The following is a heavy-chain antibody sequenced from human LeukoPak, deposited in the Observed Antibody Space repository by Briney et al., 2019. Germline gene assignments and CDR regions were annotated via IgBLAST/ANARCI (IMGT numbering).Heavy chain of an antibody. V-gene: IGHV3-7*01. CDR2: IKHDGSET. J-gene: IGHJ4*02. CDR3: ARGGSHYSFDS. Sequence: GGSLRLSCAASGCSFSSYWMNWVRQAPGKGLEWVANIKHDGSETKSVDSVKGRFTISRDNVKNSLYLQMNNLRAEDTAVYYCARGGSHYSFDSWGQGTLVTVSA. CDR1: GCSFSSYW. D-gene: IGHD1-26*01.